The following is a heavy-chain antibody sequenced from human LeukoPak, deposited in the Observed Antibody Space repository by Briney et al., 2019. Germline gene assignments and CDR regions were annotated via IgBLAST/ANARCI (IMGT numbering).Heavy chain of an antibody. Sequence: PSETLSLTCAVYGGSFSGYYWSWIRQPPGKGLEWIGEINHSGSTNYNLSLKSRVTISVDTSKNQFSLKLSSVTAADTAVYHCARGRQYQLLFGFDPWGQGTLVTVSS. V-gene: IGHV4-34*01. CDR3: ARGRQYQLLFGFDP. CDR2: INHSGST. CDR1: GGSFSGYY. D-gene: IGHD2-2*01. J-gene: IGHJ5*02.